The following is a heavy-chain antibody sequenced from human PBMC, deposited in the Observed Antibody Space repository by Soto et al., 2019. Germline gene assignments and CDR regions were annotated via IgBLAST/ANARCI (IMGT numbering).Heavy chain of an antibody. D-gene: IGHD4-17*01. CDR1: GYTFTSYC. Sequence: ASVKVSCKASGYTFTSYCISWVRQAPGQGLEWMGWISAYNGNTTYAQKLQGRVTMTTDTSTSTAYMELRSLRSDDTAVYYCARDPTTVTTDAFDIWGQGTMVTVSS. V-gene: IGHV1-18*01. J-gene: IGHJ3*02. CDR3: ARDPTTVTTDAFDI. CDR2: ISAYNGNT.